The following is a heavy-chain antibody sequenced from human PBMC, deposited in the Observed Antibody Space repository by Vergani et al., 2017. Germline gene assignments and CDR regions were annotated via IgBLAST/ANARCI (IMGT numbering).Heavy chain of an antibody. J-gene: IGHJ5*02. CDR1: GYSISSGYY. CDR3: ARHGEILTGLIWFDP. CDR2: IYHSGST. V-gene: IGHV4-38-2*01. D-gene: IGHD3-9*01. Sequence: QVQLQESGPGLVKPSETLSLTCAVSGYSISSGYYWGWIRQPPGKVLEWIGSIYHSGSTYYNPSLKGRFTISVDTSKNQFSLKLSSVTAADTAVYYCARHGEILTGLIWFDPWGQGTLVTVSS.